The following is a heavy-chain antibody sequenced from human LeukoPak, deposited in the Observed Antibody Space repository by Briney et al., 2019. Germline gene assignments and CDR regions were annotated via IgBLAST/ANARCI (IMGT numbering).Heavy chain of an antibody. D-gene: IGHD4-17*01. J-gene: IGHJ4*02. V-gene: IGHV3-9*01. CDR2: ICWNSGKI. Sequence: GGSLRLSRAASGFSFDEYVMHWVRHARGKGLEGVSGICWNSGKIGYADSVKGRFTISRDNAKNILYLQMKSLRAEDTALYYCAKDKNGDYVGIFDYWGQGTLVTVSS. CDR1: GFSFDEYV. CDR3: AKDKNGDYVGIFDY.